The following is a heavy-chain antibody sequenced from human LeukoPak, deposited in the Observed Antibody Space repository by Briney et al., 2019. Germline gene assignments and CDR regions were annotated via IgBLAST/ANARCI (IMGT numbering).Heavy chain of an antibody. CDR1: GGSISSYY. V-gene: IGHV4-4*07. J-gene: IGHJ4*02. Sequence: SETLSLTCTVSGGSISSYYWSWIRQPAGKGLEWIGRIYTSGSTNYNLSLKSRVTMSVDTSKNQFSLKLSSVTAADTAVYYCARVDFWSGYLDYWGQGTLVTVSS. CDR2: IYTSGST. CDR3: ARVDFWSGYLDY. D-gene: IGHD3-3*01.